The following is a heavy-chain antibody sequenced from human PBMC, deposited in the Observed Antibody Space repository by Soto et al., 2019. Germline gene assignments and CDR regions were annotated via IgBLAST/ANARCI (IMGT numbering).Heavy chain of an antibody. J-gene: IGHJ3*02. D-gene: IGHD4-17*01. V-gene: IGHV3-23*01. CDR1: GVTFSTYA. CDR3: AHPRGYGVFDAYDI. CDR2: LTPSGGET. Sequence: PGGSLRLSCFASGVTFSTYAMSWVRQAPGKGLEWVSALTPSGGETYYADSVKGRFTISRDNSMNALYLQMTSLRIEDTAVYYCAHPRGYGVFDAYDIWGQGTMVTVSS.